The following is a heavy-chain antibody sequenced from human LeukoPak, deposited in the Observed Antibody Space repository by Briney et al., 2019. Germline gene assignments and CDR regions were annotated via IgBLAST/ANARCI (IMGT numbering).Heavy chain of an antibody. CDR1: GFTFSSYA. D-gene: IGHD4-17*01. Sequence: GGSLRLSCAASGFTFSSYAMHWVRQAPGKGLEWVAVISYDGSNKYYADSVKGRFTISRDNSKNTLYLQMNSLRAEDTAVYYCAKEGDMTTVALYFDYWGQGTLVTVSS. V-gene: IGHV3-30-3*01. CDR3: AKEGDMTTVALYFDY. CDR2: ISYDGSNK. J-gene: IGHJ4*02.